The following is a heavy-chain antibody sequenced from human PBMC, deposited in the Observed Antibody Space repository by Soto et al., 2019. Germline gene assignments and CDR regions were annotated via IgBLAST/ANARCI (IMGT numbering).Heavy chain of an antibody. J-gene: IGHJ1*01. Sequence: VAVISYDGSNKYYADSVKGRFTISRDNSKNTLYLQMNSLRAEDTAVYYSAKESERVPAAMIEYFQHWGQGTLVTVSS. CDR3: AKESERVPAAMIEYFQH. CDR2: ISYDGSNK. V-gene: IGHV3-30*18. D-gene: IGHD2-2*01.